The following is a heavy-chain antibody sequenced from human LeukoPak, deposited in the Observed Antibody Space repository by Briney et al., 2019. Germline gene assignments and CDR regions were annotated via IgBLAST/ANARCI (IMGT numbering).Heavy chain of an antibody. V-gene: IGHV1-2*02. CDR3: AREGWDQRDTAAFDY. CDR1: GYTFTGYY. D-gene: IGHD6-19*01. CDR2: INPNSGGT. J-gene: IGHJ4*02. Sequence: ASVKVSCKASGYTFTGYYMHWVRQAPGQGLEWMGWINPNSGGTNYAQKFQGRVTMTRDTSISTVYMELSRLRPDDTAVYYCAREGWDQRDTAAFDYWGQRALVTVSS.